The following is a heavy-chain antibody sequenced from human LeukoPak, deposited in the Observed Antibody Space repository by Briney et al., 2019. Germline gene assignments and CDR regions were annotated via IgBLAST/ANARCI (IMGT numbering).Heavy chain of an antibody. CDR2: IYTSGST. Sequence: PSETLSLTRTVSGGPFSRYYWSWIRQPAGKGLEWIGHIYTSGSTNYNPSLKSRVTISVDKSKNQFSLNLSSVTAADTAVYYCARERGAYYDILTGSAVSIYYFDYWGQGTLVTVSS. V-gene: IGHV4-4*07. D-gene: IGHD3-9*01. CDR3: ARERGAYYDILTGSAVSIYYFDY. CDR1: GGPFSRYY. J-gene: IGHJ4*02.